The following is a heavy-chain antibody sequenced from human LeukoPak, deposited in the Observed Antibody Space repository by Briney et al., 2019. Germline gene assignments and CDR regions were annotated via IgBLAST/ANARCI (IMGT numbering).Heavy chain of an antibody. V-gene: IGHV1-46*02. D-gene: IGHD3-10*01. J-gene: IGHJ6*02. CDR2: NFFHDGST. Sequence: GGSVQVSCKTSGYSFNSHHVHWVRQAPGQGLEWMGINFFHDGSTSNTQKFQGRVTMTRDTSTSTVYMELSSLRSEDTAVYYCARDSGNYHYDMDVWGQGTTVIVSS. CDR1: GYSFNSHH. CDR3: ARDSGNYHYDMDV.